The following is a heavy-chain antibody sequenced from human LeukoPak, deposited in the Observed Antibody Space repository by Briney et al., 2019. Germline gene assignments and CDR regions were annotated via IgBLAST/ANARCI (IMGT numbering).Heavy chain of an antibody. CDR3: ARSASYIVVVPAASDAFDI. CDR1: GITFSSYW. D-gene: IGHD2-2*01. J-gene: IGHJ3*02. V-gene: IGHV3-74*01. CDR2: INSEGSST. Sequence: GGSLRLSCAASGITFSSYWMHWVRQGPGKGLVWVSRINSEGSSTTYADSVKGRFTISRDNAKNTLYLQMSSLRAEDTAVYYCARSASYIVVVPAASDAFDIWGQGTLVTVSS.